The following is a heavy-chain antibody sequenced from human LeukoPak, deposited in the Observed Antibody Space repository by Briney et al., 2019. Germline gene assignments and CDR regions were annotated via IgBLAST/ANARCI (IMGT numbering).Heavy chain of an antibody. CDR3: ARGVPAAIGGEYFQH. V-gene: IGHV4-39*01. Sequence: SETLSLTCTVSGGSTSSSSYYWGWIRQPPGKGLEWIGSIYYSGSTYYNPSLKSRVTISVDTSKNQFSLKLSSVTAADTAVYYCARGVPAAIGGEYFQHWGQGTLVTVSS. CDR1: GGSTSSSSYY. D-gene: IGHD2-2*01. CDR2: IYYSGST. J-gene: IGHJ1*01.